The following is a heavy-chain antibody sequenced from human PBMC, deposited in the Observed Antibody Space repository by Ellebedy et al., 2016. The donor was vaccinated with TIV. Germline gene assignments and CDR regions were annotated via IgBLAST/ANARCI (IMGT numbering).Heavy chain of an antibody. CDR3: ARESSGWYNSLYYYYYGMDV. CDR2: IYYRGRT. CDR1: GGSISSSSYY. J-gene: IGHJ6*02. D-gene: IGHD6-19*01. V-gene: IGHV4-39*01. Sequence: MPSETLSLTCTVSGGSISSSSYYWGWIRKPPGTGLEWIGKIYYRGRTYYNPSLKSRVTISLDTSKNQFSLKLSSVTAAATAVYYCARESSGWYNSLYYYYYGMDVWGQGTTVTVS.